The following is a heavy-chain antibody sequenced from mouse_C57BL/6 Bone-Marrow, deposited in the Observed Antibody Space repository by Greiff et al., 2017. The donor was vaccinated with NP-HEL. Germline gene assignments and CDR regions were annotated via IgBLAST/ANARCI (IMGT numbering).Heavy chain of an antibody. Sequence: QVQLQQSGPELVKPGASVKISCKASGYAFSSSWMNWVKQRPGKGLEWIGRIYPGDGDTNYNGKFKGKATLTADKSSSTAYMQLSSLTSEDSAVYFCARDSNYDWFAYWGQGTLVTVSA. CDR2: IYPGDGDT. CDR3: ARDSNYDWFAY. D-gene: IGHD2-5*01. V-gene: IGHV1-82*01. CDR1: GYAFSSSW. J-gene: IGHJ3*01.